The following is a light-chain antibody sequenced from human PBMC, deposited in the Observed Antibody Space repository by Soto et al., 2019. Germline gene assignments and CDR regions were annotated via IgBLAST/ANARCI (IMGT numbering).Light chain of an antibody. CDR2: DNN. J-gene: IGLJ2*01. CDR3: QSFDTSLSGFVV. V-gene: IGLV1-40*01. Sequence: QSVLTQPPSMSGAPGQRGTIYCTGSSSNIGAGYDVHWYQQHPGTAPKLLIFDNNNRPSGVPDRFSGSKSDTSASLAITGLQAEDEADYSCQSFDTSLSGFVVFGGGTKLTVL. CDR1: SSNIGAGYD.